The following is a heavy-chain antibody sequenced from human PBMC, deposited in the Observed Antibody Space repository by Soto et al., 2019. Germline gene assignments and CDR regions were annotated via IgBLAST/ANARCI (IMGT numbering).Heavy chain of an antibody. CDR3: ATDFDDFWSGYLPV. V-gene: IGHV4-31*03. J-gene: IGHJ6*04. Sequence: SETLSLTCTVSGGPISSGGYYWSWIRQHPGKGLEWIGYIYYSGSTYYNPSLKSRVTISVDTSKNQFSLKLSSVTAADTAVYYCATDFDDFWSGYLPVRGKGTTVTVSS. D-gene: IGHD3-3*01. CDR1: GGPISSGGYY. CDR2: IYYSGST.